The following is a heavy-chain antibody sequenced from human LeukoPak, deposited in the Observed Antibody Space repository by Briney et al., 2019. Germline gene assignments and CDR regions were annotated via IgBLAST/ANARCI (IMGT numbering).Heavy chain of an antibody. CDR3: ARDSGMVRGVTSPLDY. D-gene: IGHD3-10*01. V-gene: IGHV1-46*01. Sequence: ASVNVSCKASGYTFTSYDINWVRQATGQGLEWMGIINPSGCSTSYAQKFQGRVTMTRDMSTSTVYMELSSLRSEDTAVYYCARDSGMVRGVTSPLDYWGQGTLVTVSS. CDR2: INPSGCST. CDR1: GYTFTSYD. J-gene: IGHJ4*02.